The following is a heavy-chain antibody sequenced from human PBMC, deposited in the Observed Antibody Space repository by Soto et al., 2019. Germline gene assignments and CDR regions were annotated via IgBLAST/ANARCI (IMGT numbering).Heavy chain of an antibody. CDR3: ARAWSSGFYFQY. CDR2: INHSGST. V-gene: IGHV4-34*01. J-gene: IGHJ1*01. CDR1: GGSFSNYY. D-gene: IGHD3-22*01. Sequence: QVQLQQWGAGLLKPSETLSLTCVVSGGSFSNYYWSWIRQTPGKWLEWIGEINHSGSTNYIPSLKTRVTISVDTSKSQFSLKLSSVTAADTAVYYCARAWSSGFYFQYWGQGTLVTVSS.